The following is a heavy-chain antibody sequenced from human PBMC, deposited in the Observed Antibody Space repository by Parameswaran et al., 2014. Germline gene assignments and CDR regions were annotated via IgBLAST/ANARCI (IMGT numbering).Heavy chain of an antibody. D-gene: IGHD4-23*01. Sequence: WVRQAPGQGLEWMGIITPSCEQKFQDRLTMTRDTSTSTVYMELSSLRTEDTAVYYCARDMTTVVRGFDYWGQGTLVTVSS. J-gene: IGHJ4*02. V-gene: IGHV1-46*01. CDR3: ARDMTTVVRGFDY. CDR2: ITP.